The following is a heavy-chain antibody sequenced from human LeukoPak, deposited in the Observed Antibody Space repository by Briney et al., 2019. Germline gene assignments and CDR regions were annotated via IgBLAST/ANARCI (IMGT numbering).Heavy chain of an antibody. D-gene: IGHD3-9*01. CDR1: EFTVNNKY. CDR2: ITGTSGRT. J-gene: IGHJ4*02. Sequence: GGSLRLSCAASEFTVNNKYMSWVRQAPGKGLEWVSVITGTSGRTYYAASVKGRFTISRDNSKNMLYLQMNSPRAEDTALYYCAKDHDNAGHLDYWGQGTLVTVS. V-gene: IGHV3-23*01. CDR3: AKDHDNAGHLDY.